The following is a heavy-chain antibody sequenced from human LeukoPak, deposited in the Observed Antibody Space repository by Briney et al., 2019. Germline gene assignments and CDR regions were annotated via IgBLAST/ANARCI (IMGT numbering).Heavy chain of an antibody. V-gene: IGHV1-2*02. CDR3: ARITAAGSNDAFDY. CDR1: GYTFTGYC. Sequence: ASVKVSCKASGYTFTGYCMHWVRQAPGQGLEWMGWINPNSGGTNYAQKFQGRVTMTRDTSISTAYMELSRLRSDDTAVYYCARITAAGSNDAFDYWGQGTLVTVSS. J-gene: IGHJ4*02. CDR2: INPNSGGT. D-gene: IGHD6-13*01.